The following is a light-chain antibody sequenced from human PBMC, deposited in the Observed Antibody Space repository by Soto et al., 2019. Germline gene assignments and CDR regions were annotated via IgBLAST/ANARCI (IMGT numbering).Light chain of an antibody. CDR3: CSYAGSYTCV. Sequence: QSALTQLRSVSGSPGQSVTIYCTGTSSDVGGYNSVSWYQQHPGKATKLLIYDVSKRPSGVPDRFSGSKSGNTVSLTSSGLQAEDEADYYFCSYAGSYTCVFCGRTKLTFL. J-gene: IGLJ2*01. CDR2: DVS. CDR1: SSDVGGYNS. V-gene: IGLV2-11*01.